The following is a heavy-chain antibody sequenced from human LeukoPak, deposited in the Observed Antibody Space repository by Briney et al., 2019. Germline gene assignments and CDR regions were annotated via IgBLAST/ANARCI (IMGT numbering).Heavy chain of an antibody. V-gene: IGHV3-7*01. CDR1: GFTFSSYW. J-gene: IGHJ5*02. CDR3: AREAGYSSGWYLLNWFDP. CDR2: IKQDGSEK. D-gene: IGHD6-19*01. Sequence: PGGSLRLSCAASGFTFSSYWMSWVRQAPGKGLEWVANIKQDGSEKYYVDSVKGRFTISRDNAKNSLYLQMNSLRAEDTAVYYCAREAGYSSGWYLLNWFDPWGQGTLVTVSS.